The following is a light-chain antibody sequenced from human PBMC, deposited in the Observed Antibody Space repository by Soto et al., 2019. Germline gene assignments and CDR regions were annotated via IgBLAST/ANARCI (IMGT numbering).Light chain of an antibody. CDR3: QQYNSYWT. CDR2: DAS. CDR1: QSFSSW. Sequence: DIQMTQYPSTLSASVGDRVTITCRASQSFSSWLAWYQQKPGKAPKLLIYDASSLESGVPSRFSGSGSGTEFTLTISSLQPDDFATYYCQQYNSYWTFGQGTKVEIK. J-gene: IGKJ1*01. V-gene: IGKV1-5*01.